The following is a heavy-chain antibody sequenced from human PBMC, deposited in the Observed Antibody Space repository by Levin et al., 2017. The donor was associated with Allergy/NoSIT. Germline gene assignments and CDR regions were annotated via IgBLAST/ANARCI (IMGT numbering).Heavy chain of an antibody. CDR1: GFTFSSYG. CDR3: AKDLLGLAVAGTFFDY. Sequence: GESLKISCAASGFTFSSYGMHWVRQAPGKGLEWVAVISYDGSNKYYADSVKGRFTISRDNSKNTLYLQMNSLRAEDTAVYYCAKDLLGLAVAGTFFDYWGQGTLVTVSS. V-gene: IGHV3-30*18. D-gene: IGHD6-19*01. CDR2: ISYDGSNK. J-gene: IGHJ4*02.